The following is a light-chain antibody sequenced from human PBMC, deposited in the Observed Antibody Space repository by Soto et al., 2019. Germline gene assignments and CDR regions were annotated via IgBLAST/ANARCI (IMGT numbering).Light chain of an antibody. J-gene: IGLJ2*01. Sequence: QSVLTQAPSTSGTPGQRVTISCSGTISNIGGNTVNWYQQVPGTAPKLLIYRDDQRPSGVPDRFSGSKSATSASLAISGLQSDDEADYYCAAWDDGLKGWLFGGGTKVTVL. V-gene: IGLV1-44*01. CDR2: RDD. CDR3: AAWDDGLKGWL. CDR1: ISNIGGNT.